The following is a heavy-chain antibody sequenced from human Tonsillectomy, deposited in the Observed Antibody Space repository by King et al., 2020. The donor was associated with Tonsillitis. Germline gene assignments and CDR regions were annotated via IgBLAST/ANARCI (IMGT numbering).Heavy chain of an antibody. Sequence: QLVQSGGGVVQPGRSLRLSCAASGFTFSSYAMHWVRQAPGKGLEWVAVISYDGSNKYYADSVKGRFTISRENSKNTLYLQMNSLRAEDTAVYYCARERVPAARTTYSDFWSGYQAENHYYVDYWGQGALFTVSS. V-gene: IGHV3-30*04. D-gene: IGHD3-3*01. CDR2: ISYDGSNK. CDR1: GFTFSSYA. CDR3: ARERVPAARTTYSDFWSGYQAENHYYVDY. J-gene: IGHJ4*02.